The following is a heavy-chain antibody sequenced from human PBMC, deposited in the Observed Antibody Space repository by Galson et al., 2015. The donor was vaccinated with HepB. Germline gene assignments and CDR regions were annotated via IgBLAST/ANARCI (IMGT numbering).Heavy chain of an antibody. Sequence: SVKVSCKASSYTFTSYGISWVRQAPGQGLEWMGWISAYNGNTNYAQKLQGRVTMTTDTSTSTAYMELRSLRSDDTAVYYCARADGQAVTDLFVYWGQGTLVTVSS. J-gene: IGHJ4*02. V-gene: IGHV1-18*04. CDR3: ARADGQAVTDLFVY. CDR1: SYTFTSYG. CDR2: ISAYNGNT. D-gene: IGHD2-21*02.